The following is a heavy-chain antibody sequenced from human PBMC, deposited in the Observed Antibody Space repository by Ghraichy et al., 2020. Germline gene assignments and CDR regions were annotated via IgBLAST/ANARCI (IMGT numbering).Heavy chain of an antibody. J-gene: IGHJ6*02. V-gene: IGHV4-59*12. CDR3: ARLRAMTPTHNFYHSLDV. CDR1: GGSISGYY. Sequence: SETLSLTCAVSGGSISGYYWSWIRKPPGQGLEWIGYIHYSGTTKYNPSLESRVTLSVDMSKNQFSLGLTSVTAADTAIYYCARLRAMTPTHNFYHSLDVWGLGTTVTVCS. CDR2: IHYSGTT.